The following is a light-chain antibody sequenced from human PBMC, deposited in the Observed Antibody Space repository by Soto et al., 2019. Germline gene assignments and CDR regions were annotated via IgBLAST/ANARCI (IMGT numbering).Light chain of an antibody. V-gene: IGKV1-39*01. CDR1: QSISSY. CDR2: AAS. CDR3: QQSYSTPRT. Sequence: DLQMTQSPSSLSASVGDRVTITCRASQSISSYLNWYQQKPGKAPKLLIYAASSLQSGVTSRFSGGGSGTDFTLTISSLQPEEFATYYCQQSYSTPRTFGQGTKVEIK. J-gene: IGKJ1*01.